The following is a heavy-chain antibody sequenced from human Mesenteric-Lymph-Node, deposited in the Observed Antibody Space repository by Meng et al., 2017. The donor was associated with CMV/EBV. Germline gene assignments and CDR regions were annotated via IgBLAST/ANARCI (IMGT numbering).Heavy chain of an antibody. J-gene: IGHJ4*02. Sequence: PRLQESGPGQVKPSETLSLTCTVSVDSISGFYYWAWLRQPPGRGLEWIGSAHYSGRTYYGPSLRSRVTVSIDTSKNQFSLRLTSVTAADTALYYCARPFPSIVSPRLDPFSDWGQGTLVTVSS. CDR3: ARPFPSIVSPRLDPFSD. CDR1: VDSISGFYY. D-gene: IGHD5/OR15-5a*01. CDR2: AHYSGRT. V-gene: IGHV4-39*01.